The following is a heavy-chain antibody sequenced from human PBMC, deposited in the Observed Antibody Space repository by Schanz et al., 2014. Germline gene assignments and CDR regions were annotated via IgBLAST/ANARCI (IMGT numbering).Heavy chain of an antibody. J-gene: IGHJ3*02. V-gene: IGHV3-23*04. CDR2: IGTSGGT. CDR3: AKGRFGELSAFDI. CDR1: GLIFSNYV. D-gene: IGHD3-10*01. Sequence: EVQLVESGGGLVKPGGSLKLSCAASGLIFSNYVMSWVRQAPGKGLEWVSTIGTSGGTNYAESVKGRFTISRDNSKNTLYLQMNSLRAEDTAVYYCAKGRFGELSAFDIWGQGTMVTVSS.